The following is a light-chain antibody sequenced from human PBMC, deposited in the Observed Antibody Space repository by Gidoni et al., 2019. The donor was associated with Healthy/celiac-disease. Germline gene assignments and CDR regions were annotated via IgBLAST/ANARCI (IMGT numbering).Light chain of an antibody. CDR3: QQYNNWYT. CDR1: HSVSSN. V-gene: IGKV3-15*01. Sequence: EIVMTQSPATLSVSPGASATLSCRASHSVSSNLAWYQQKPGQAPMLLIYGASTRATGIPARFSGSGSGTEFTLTISSLQSEDFAVYYCQQYNNWYTFGQGTKLEIK. J-gene: IGKJ2*01. CDR2: GAS.